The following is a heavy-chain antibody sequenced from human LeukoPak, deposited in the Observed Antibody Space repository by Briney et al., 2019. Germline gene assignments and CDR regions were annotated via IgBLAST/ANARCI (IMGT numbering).Heavy chain of an antibody. CDR3: ARGLRGSTSCKLDY. J-gene: IGHJ4*02. V-gene: IGHV4-34*01. CDR2: INHSGST. D-gene: IGHD2-2*01. Sequence: PSETLSLTCAVYGGSFSGYYWSWIRQPPGKGLEWIGEINHSGSTNYNPSLKSRVTISVDTSKNQFSLKLSSVTAADTAVYYCARGLRGSTSCKLDYWGQGTLVTVSS. CDR1: GGSFSGYY.